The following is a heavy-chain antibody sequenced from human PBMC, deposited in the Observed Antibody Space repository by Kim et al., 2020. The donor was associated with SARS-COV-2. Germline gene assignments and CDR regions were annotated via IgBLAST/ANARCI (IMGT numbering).Heavy chain of an antibody. V-gene: IGHV3-30*02. J-gene: IGHJ4*02. Sequence: ASVTGRFTSSRDNSKDTLYLQMNSLRAEDTAVYYCAKEQNVLLWFGELSSWGQGTLVTVSS. CDR3: AKEQNVLLWFGELSS. D-gene: IGHD3-10*01.